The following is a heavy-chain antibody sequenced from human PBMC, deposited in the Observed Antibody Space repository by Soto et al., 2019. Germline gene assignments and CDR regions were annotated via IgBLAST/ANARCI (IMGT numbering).Heavy chain of an antibody. D-gene: IGHD4-17*01. Sequence: GGSLRLSCAASGFTFSSYSMSWVRQTPGKGLEWVSSISSSSSYIYYADSVKGRFTISRDNAKNSLYLQMNSLRAEDTAVYYCARDQIYGDRPDAFDIWGQGTMVTVSS. J-gene: IGHJ3*02. V-gene: IGHV3-21*01. CDR3: ARDQIYGDRPDAFDI. CDR2: ISSSSSYI. CDR1: GFTFSSYS.